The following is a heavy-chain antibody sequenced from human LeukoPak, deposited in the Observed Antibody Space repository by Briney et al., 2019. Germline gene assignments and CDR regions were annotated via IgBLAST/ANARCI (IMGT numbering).Heavy chain of an antibody. D-gene: IGHD1-26*01. V-gene: IGHV4-34*01. Sequence: SETLSLTCAVYGESLSKYYWTWIRQSPGKGLEWIGEINHRGSTNLNPSLESRVTLSVDTSKYQFSLKLTSVTAADAAVYYCASSVGSTDYWGQGTLVTVSS. CDR3: ASSVGSTDY. CDR2: INHRGST. CDR1: GESLSKYY. J-gene: IGHJ4*02.